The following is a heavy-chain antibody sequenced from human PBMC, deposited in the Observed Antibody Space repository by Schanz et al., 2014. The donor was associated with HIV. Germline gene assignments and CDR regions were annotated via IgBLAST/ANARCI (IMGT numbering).Heavy chain of an antibody. CDR1: GFTFNNYG. CDR3: AKPEYDSRGNSQSHFDS. CDR2: IWYDGSNK. J-gene: IGHJ4*02. Sequence: QLVESGGGVVQPGRSLRLSCTASGFTFNNYGMQWVRQAPGKGLEWLAAIWYDGSNKFYADSLRGRFTISRDNSKNTLYLQMTTLRTEDTAVYYCAKPEYDSRGNSQSHFDSWGQGTLVTVSS. V-gene: IGHV3-33*06. D-gene: IGHD3-22*01.